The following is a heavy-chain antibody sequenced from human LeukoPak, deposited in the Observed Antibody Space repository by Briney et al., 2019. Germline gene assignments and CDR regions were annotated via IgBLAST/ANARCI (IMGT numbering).Heavy chain of an antibody. CDR3: ARNGQYNSFDL. CDR2: ISSSSTI. Sequence: GGSLRLSCAASGFTFSSYSMNWVRQAPGKGLEWVSYISSSSTIYYADSVKGRFTISRDNAKNSLYLQMNSLRAEDTAVYYCARNGQYNSFDLWGQGTLVTVSS. CDR1: GFTFSSYS. V-gene: IGHV3-48*04. D-gene: IGHD6-19*01. J-gene: IGHJ5*02.